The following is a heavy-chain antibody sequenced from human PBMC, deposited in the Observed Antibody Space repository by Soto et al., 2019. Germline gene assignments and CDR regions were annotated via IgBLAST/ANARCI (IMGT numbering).Heavy chain of an antibody. Sequence: SETLSLTCAVYGGSFSGYYWSWIRQPPGKGLEWIGEINHSGSTNYNPSLKSRVTISVDTSKNQFSLKLSSVTAADTAVYYCARGLDVPKPIWGSYRYSPEYFDYWGQGTLVTVSS. J-gene: IGHJ4*02. V-gene: IGHV4-34*01. CDR3: ARGLDVPKPIWGSYRYSPEYFDY. D-gene: IGHD3-16*02. CDR1: GGSFSGYY. CDR2: INHSGST.